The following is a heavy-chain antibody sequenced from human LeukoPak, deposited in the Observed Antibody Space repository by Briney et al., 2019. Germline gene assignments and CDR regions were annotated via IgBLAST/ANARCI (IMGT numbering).Heavy chain of an antibody. Sequence: SETLSLTCTVSGGSISSYYWSWIRQPPGKGLEWIGEINHSGSTNYNPSLKSRVTISVDTSKNQFSLKLSSVTAADTAVYYCARQKATVTTFAYYYYYMDVWGKGTTVTISS. CDR3: ARQKATVTTFAYYYYYMDV. D-gene: IGHD4-17*01. J-gene: IGHJ6*03. CDR1: GGSISSYY. CDR2: INHSGST. V-gene: IGHV4-34*01.